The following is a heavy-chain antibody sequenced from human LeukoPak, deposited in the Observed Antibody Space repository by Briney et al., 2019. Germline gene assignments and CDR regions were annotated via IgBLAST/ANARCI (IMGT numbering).Heavy chain of an antibody. CDR2: IYPGDSDT. V-gene: IGHV5-51*01. D-gene: IGHD5-24*01. Sequence: GESLKISCKGSGYSFTKYWIGWVRQMPGKGLEWMGIIYPGDSDTRYSPSFQGQVTISAGKSISTAYLQWSSLKASDTAMYYCARQVEMSTIYYFDYWGQGTLVTVSS. CDR1: GYSFTKYW. J-gene: IGHJ4*02. CDR3: ARQVEMSTIYYFDY.